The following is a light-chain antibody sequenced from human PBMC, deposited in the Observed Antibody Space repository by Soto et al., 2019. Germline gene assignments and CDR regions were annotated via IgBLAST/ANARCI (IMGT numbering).Light chain of an antibody. CDR3: SSFTNTITRYA. J-gene: IGLJ1*01. V-gene: IGLV2-14*01. CDR1: SSGVGGYNY. CDR2: EVS. Sequence: QSALTQPASVSGSPGQSITISCTGTSSGVGGYNYVSWFQHHPGKAPKLIIYEVSYRPSGVSNRFAGSKSCDTASLTISGLQTEDEADYYCSSFTNTITRYAFGTGTKLTVL.